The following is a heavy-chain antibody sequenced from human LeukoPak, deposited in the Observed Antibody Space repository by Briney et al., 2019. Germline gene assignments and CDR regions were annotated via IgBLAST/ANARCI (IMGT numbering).Heavy chain of an antibody. CDR1: GGSISNYY. V-gene: IGHV4-4*07. J-gene: IGHJ3*02. CDR3: ARGRTIQLRGDDAFDI. D-gene: IGHD1-1*01. CDR2: IYTSGST. Sequence: SETLSLTCTVSGGSISNYYWGWIRQPAGKGLEWIGRIYTSGSTNYNPSLESRVTLSLDMSNNKVSLRLSSVTAADTAVYYCARGRTIQLRGDDAFDIWGQGTMVIVSS.